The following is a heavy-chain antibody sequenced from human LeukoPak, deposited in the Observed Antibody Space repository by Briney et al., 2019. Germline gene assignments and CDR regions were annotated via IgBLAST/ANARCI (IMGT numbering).Heavy chain of an antibody. D-gene: IGHD3-10*01. CDR1: GLTLSNYA. CDR3: SWFEEQLHTTLDY. CDR2: ISGSGGDT. Sequence: PGGSLRLSCAASGLTLSNYAMSWVRQPQRKGLEWVAHISGSGGDTYHADSVKGRLTTSRDLHKNPPYLQMNSLQADDTALYHCSWFEEQLHTTLDYWGQGTLVTVSS. J-gene: IGHJ4*02. V-gene: IGHV3-23*01.